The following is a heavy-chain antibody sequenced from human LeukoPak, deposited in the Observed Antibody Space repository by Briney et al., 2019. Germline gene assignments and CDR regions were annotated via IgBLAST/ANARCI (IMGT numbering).Heavy chain of an antibody. D-gene: IGHD3-10*01. CDR3: AKRSRLWFGELLSPLDY. Sequence: GGSLRLSCAASGFTFSSYGMHWVRQAPGKGLEWVAVISYDGSNKYYADSVKGRFTISRDNSKNTLYLQMNSLRAEDTAVYYCAKRSRLWFGELLSPLDYWGQGTLVTVSS. CDR2: ISYDGSNK. V-gene: IGHV3-30*18. J-gene: IGHJ4*02. CDR1: GFTFSSYG.